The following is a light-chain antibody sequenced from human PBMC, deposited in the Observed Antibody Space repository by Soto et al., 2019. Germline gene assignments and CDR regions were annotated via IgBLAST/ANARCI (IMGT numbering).Light chain of an antibody. CDR1: QSVNDNY. Sequence: EIVLTQSPGTLSLSPRERATLSCRASQSVNDNYLAWYQHKPGQAPRLLIYGASSRAPGIPDRFSGSGSGTDFTLTISRLEPEDFAIYYCQQYVASPRTFGQGTQVEVK. CDR2: GAS. CDR3: QQYVASPRT. V-gene: IGKV3-20*01. J-gene: IGKJ1*01.